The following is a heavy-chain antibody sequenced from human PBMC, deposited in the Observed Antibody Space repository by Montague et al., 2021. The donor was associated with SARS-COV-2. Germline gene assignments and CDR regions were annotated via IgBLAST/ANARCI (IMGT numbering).Heavy chain of an antibody. J-gene: IGHJ4*02. CDR3: ARGFDY. Sequence: SETLSLTCTVSGCSISSYYWSWIRQPPGKGLEWIGYIYYSGSTNYNPSLKSRVTISVDTSKNQFSLKLSSVTAADTAVYYCARGFDYWGQGTLVTVSS. V-gene: IGHV4-59*01. CDR2: IYYSGST. CDR1: GCSISSYY.